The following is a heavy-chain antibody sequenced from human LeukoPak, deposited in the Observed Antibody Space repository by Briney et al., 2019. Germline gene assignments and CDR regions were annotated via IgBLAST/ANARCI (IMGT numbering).Heavy chain of an antibody. CDR2: INPNSGGT. CDR3: ARVRIAVAGKYYFDY. Sequence: VASVKVSCKASGYTFTGYYMHWVRQAPGQGLEWMGWINPNSGGTNYAQKFQGRVTMTRDTSISTAYMELSRLRPDDTAVYYCARVRIAVAGKYYFDYWGQGTLVTVSS. V-gene: IGHV1-2*02. D-gene: IGHD6-19*01. CDR1: GYTFTGYY. J-gene: IGHJ4*02.